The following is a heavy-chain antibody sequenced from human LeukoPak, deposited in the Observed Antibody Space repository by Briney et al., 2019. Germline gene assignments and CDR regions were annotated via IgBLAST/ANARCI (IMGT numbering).Heavy chain of an antibody. J-gene: IGHJ6*03. CDR1: GFSFSGYG. Sequence: GGSLRLSCAASGFSFSGYGMHWVRQAPGKGLEWVAFIRYDGSNEYYADSVKGRFTISRDKSKNTLSLQMNGLRVEDTAVYYCAKDMPPGRIRFYSYYMDVWGKGTTVSVS. V-gene: IGHV3-30*02. CDR2: IRYDGSNE. D-gene: IGHD2-15*01. CDR3: AKDMPPGRIRFYSYYMDV.